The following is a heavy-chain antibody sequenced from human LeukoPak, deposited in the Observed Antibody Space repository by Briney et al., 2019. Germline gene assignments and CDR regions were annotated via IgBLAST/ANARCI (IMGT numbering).Heavy chain of an antibody. CDR3: ARGQADIVATMKY. CDR2: IHYSGST. V-gene: IGHV4-59*01. Sequence: SETLSLTCTVSGGSISNYFWNWIRQPPEKGLEWIGFIHYSGSTNYNPSLKSRVAISVGTSNNQFSLKLSSVTAADAAVYFCARGQADIVATMKYWGQGTLVTVSS. D-gene: IGHD5-12*01. CDR1: GGSISNYF. J-gene: IGHJ4*02.